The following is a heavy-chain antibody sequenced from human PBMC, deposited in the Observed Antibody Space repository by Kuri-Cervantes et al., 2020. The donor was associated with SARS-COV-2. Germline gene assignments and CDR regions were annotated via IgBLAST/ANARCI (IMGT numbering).Heavy chain of an antibody. CDR2: INHSGST. D-gene: IGHD2-8*02. Sequence: SETLSLTCSVSGVAVQYFFWTWIRQTPGKGLEWIGEINHSGSTNYNPSLKSRVTISVDTSKNQFSLKLSSVTAADTAVYYCARGEGIVLVVYALAFDIWGQGTMVTVSS. CDR1: GVAVQYFF. CDR3: ARGEGIVLVVYALAFDI. J-gene: IGHJ3*02. V-gene: IGHV4-34*01.